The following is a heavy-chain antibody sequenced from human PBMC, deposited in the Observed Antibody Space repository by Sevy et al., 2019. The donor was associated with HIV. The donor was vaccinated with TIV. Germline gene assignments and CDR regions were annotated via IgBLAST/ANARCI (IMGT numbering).Heavy chain of an antibody. D-gene: IGHD3-22*01. CDR2: IYWNNDQ. CDR1: GFSLTTSGEG. J-gene: IGHJ1*01. CDR3: AQRGGVHYYDSDAYYTRTEYFQH. V-gene: IGHV2-5*01. Sequence: SGPTLVNPTQTLTLTCTFSGFSLTTSGEGVAWIRQPPGKALEWLALIYWNNDQRYRSSLKSRLTITKDTSKNQVVLNMTIMDPVDTATYYCAQRGGVHYYDSDAYYTRTEYFQHWGQGTLVTVSS.